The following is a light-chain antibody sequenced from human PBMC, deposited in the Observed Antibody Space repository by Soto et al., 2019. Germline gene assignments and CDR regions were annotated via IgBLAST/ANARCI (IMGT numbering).Light chain of an antibody. CDR2: AAS. Sequence: DIQMTQSPSSLSASVGDRVTITCRASQSISSYLNWYQQKPGKATKLLIYAASSLQSGVPSRFSGSGSGTYFTLTISSLQPEDFATYYCQQSYSTPPITFGGGTKVEIK. CDR3: QQSYSTPPIT. V-gene: IGKV1-39*01. CDR1: QSISSY. J-gene: IGKJ4*01.